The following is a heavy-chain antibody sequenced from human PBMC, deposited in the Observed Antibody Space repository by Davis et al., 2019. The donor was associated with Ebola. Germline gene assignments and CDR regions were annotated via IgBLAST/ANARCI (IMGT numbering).Heavy chain of an antibody. D-gene: IGHD4-17*01. V-gene: IGHV3-21*04. CDR2: LGTSADT. J-gene: IGHJ4*02. CDR3: AREGGVGDYSNYFDY. CDR1: GFIFSSYV. Sequence: GESLKISCAASGFIFSSYVMSWVRQAPGKGLEWVSTLGTSADTYYADSVKGRFTISRDNAKNSLYLQMNSLRAEDTAVYYCAREGGVGDYSNYFDYWGQGTLVTVSS.